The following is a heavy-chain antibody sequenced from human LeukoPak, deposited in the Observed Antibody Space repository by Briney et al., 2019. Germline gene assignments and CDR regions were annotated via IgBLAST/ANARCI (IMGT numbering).Heavy chain of an antibody. D-gene: IGHD6-19*01. J-gene: IGHJ4*02. CDR3: AGWYSSGWYPYFDY. CDR1: GGSISSGGYY. V-gene: IGHV4-31*03. CDR2: IYYSGST. Sequence: SETLSLTCTVSGGSISSGGYYWSWIRQHPGKGLEWIGYIYYSGSTYYNPSLKSRVTISVDTSKNQFSLKLSSVTAADTAVYYCAGWYSSGWYPYFDYWGQGTLVTVSS.